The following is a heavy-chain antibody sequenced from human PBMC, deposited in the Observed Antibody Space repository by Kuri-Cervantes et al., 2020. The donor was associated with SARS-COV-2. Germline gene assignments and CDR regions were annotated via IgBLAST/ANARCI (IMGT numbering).Heavy chain of an antibody. CDR1: GYTLTELS. Sequence: ASVKVSCKVSGYTLTELSMHWVRQAPGKGLEWMGGFDPEDGETIYAQKFQGRVTMTEDTSTDTAYMELSSLRSEDTAVYYCARGGWTTQSSSAVGSYYYYYMDVWGKGTTVTVSS. CDR3: ARGGWTTQSSSAVGSYYYYYMDV. CDR2: FDPEDGET. J-gene: IGHJ6*03. V-gene: IGHV1-24*01. D-gene: IGHD6-6*01.